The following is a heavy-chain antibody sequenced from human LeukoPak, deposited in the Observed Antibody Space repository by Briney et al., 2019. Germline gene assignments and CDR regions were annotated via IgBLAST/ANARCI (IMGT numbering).Heavy chain of an antibody. J-gene: IGHJ6*02. D-gene: IGHD3-9*01. CDR1: GFTVSSNY. V-gene: IGHV3-53*01. CDR3: ASSALRYFDWFPNYYYYGMDV. Sequence: GGSLRLSCAASGFTVSSNYMSWVRQAPWKGLEWVSVIYSGGSTYYADSVNGRFTISRDNSKNKLYLQMNSLRPQDTAVYYCASSALRYFDWFPNYYYYGMDVWGQGTTVTVSS. CDR2: IYSGGST.